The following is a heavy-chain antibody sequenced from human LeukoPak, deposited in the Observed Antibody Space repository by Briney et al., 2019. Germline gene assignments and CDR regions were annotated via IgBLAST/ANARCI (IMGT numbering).Heavy chain of an antibody. CDR2: IRSSDDST. CDR1: GFTFSSYG. CDR3: AKDRGFSGSYWGGDY. J-gene: IGHJ4*02. D-gene: IGHD1-26*01. V-gene: IGHV3-23*01. Sequence: GGSLRLSCAASGFTFSSYGKTWVRQAPGRGLEWVSYIRSSDDSTYYADSVKGRFTISRDTSKNTLFLQMNSLRAEDTAVYYCAKDRGFSGSYWGGDYWGQGTLVTVSS.